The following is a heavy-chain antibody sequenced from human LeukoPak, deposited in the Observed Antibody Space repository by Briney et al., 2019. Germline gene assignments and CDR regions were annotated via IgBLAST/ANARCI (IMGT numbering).Heavy chain of an antibody. D-gene: IGHD2-2*01. CDR2: ISDIGSI. CDR3: ARYSGGYCSSISCYPFGC. V-gene: IGHV4-59*08. Sequence: SETLSLTCTVSGGSISSYYSSWIRQPPGKGLEWIAYISDIGSINYNPSLKSRVTISLDTSKNQFSLKLSSVTAADTAVYYCARYSGGYCSSISCYPFGCWGQLTLVTVSS. J-gene: IGHJ4*02. CDR1: GGSISSYY.